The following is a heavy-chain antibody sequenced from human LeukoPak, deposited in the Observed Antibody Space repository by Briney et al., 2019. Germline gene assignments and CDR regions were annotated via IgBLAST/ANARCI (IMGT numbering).Heavy chain of an antibody. D-gene: IGHD3-10*01. CDR1: GGSVSSGSYY. CDR2: IYYSGST. V-gene: IGHV4-61*01. CDR3: AGDYYGSGIDY. Sequence: PSETLSLTRTVSGGSVSSGSYYWSWIRQPPGKGLEWVGYIYYSGSTNYNPSLKSRVTISVDTSKNQFSLKLSSVTAADTAVYYCAGDYYGSGIDYWGQGTLVTVSS. J-gene: IGHJ4*02.